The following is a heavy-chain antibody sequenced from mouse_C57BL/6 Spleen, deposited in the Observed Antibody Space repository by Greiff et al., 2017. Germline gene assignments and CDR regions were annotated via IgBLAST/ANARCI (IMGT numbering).Heavy chain of an antibody. Sequence: EVNVVESGGGLVQPGGSLSLSCAASGFTFTDYYMSWVRQPPGKALEWLGFIRNKANGYTTEYSASVKGRFTISRDNSQSILYLQMNALRAEDSATYYCARYGSSYGYYAMDYWGQGTSVTVSS. D-gene: IGHD1-1*01. V-gene: IGHV7-3*01. CDR3: ARYGSSYGYYAMDY. CDR1: GFTFTDYY. CDR2: IRNKANGYTT. J-gene: IGHJ4*01.